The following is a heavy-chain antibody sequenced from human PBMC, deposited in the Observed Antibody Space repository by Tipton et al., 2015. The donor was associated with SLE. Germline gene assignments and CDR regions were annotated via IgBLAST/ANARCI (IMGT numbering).Heavy chain of an antibody. J-gene: IGHJ3*02. CDR1: GFTFDDYA. Sequence: SLRLSCAASGFTFDDYAMHWVGQAPGRGLRWDQGISSNRDRIGYADSVRGRFTISRDNAKNSLYLQMNSLRAEDTAVYYCARRRWDSHLVLAFNIWGQGTMVTVSS. CDR3: ARRRWDSHLVLAFNI. V-gene: IGHV3-9*01. D-gene: IGHD6-13*01. CDR2: ISSNRDRI.